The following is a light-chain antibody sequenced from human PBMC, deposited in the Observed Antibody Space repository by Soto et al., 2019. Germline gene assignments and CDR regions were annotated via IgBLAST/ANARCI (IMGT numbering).Light chain of an antibody. CDR2: HAS. J-gene: IGKJ5*01. V-gene: IGKV1-33*01. CDR3: QQYYGLPPIT. CDR1: QNITNN. Sequence: DIQMTQSPSSLSASIGDRFTITCQASQNITNNLSWYQQKPGKAPNLLIYHASKLAKGVTSRFSGSGSGTDFSFIITSLQREDLATYYCQQYYGLPPITFGQGTRLEIK.